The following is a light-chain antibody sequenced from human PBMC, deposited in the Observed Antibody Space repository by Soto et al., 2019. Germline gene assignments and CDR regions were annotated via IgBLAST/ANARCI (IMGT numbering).Light chain of an antibody. CDR1: SSDVGAYDF. CDR2: EVT. CDR3: SSYAGINKVI. V-gene: IGLV2-8*01. J-gene: IGLJ2*01. Sequence: HSVLTQPPSASGSPGQSVTISCTGTSSDVGAYDFVSWYQQQSGKAPKLLIFEVTKRPSGVPDRFSGSKSGNTASLTVSGLQADEEAAYYCSSYAGINKVIVGAGTKLTVL.